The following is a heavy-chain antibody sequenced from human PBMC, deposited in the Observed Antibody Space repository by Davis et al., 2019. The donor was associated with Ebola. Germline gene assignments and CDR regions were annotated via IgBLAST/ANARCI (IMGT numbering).Heavy chain of an antibody. D-gene: IGHD2-2*01. Sequence: MPSETLSPTCTVSGGSISSSSYYWGWIRQPPGTGLEWLGSIYYSGNTYYYPSLTSRVTISVDTSKNQFSLKLSSVTAADTAVYYCARRPSRGDYCNNTICSRGVFDYWGQGTLVTVSS. J-gene: IGHJ4*02. CDR1: GGSISSSSYY. V-gene: IGHV4-39*01. CDR3: ARRPSRGDYCNNTICSRGVFDY. CDR2: IYYSGNT.